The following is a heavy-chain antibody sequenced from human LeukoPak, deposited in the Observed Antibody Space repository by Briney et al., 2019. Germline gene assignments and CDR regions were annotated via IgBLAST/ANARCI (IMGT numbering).Heavy chain of an antibody. J-gene: IGHJ4*02. CDR2: ISGSGLTT. D-gene: IGHD5-18*01. Sequence: GGSLRLSCAASGFTFSRFAMSWVRQAPGKGLEWVSVISGSGLTTFYADSVKGRLTIARDDSNNTLFLQMNSLRAEDTAVYYCAKGDTSMVRRYYFDYWGQGTLVTVSS. V-gene: IGHV3-23*01. CDR1: GFTFSRFA. CDR3: AKGDTSMVRRYYFDY.